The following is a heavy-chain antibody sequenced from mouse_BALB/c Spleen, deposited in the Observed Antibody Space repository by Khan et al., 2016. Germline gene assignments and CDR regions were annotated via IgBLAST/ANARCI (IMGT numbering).Heavy chain of an antibody. Sequence: QVQLKQSGPGLVQPSQSLSITCTVSGFSLTVYGVHRVRQSPGKGLEWLGVIWSGGNTDYNPAFISRLSINKDNSKSQLFFKMNSLQANDTAIYYCARSGPDWRIDVWGAGTTVTVSS. D-gene: IGHD4-1*01. J-gene: IGHJ1*01. CDR3: ARSGPDWRIDV. CDR1: GFSLTVYG. V-gene: IGHV2-2*02. CDR2: IWSGGNT.